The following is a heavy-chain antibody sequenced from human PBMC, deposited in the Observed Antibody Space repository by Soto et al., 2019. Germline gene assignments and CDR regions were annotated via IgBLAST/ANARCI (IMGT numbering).Heavy chain of an antibody. D-gene: IGHD6-19*01. CDR1: GYTFTNFD. CDR3: AKDPVAGSYFDY. J-gene: IGHJ4*02. V-gene: IGHV1-8*01. Sequence: ASVKVSCKTSGYTFTNFDVNWVRQAAGQGLEWMGWMSPNSENKGYAQKFQGRVSMTRDTSITTAYMELSSLRSEDTAVYYCAKDPVAGSYFDYWGQGTLVTVSS. CDR2: MSPNSENK.